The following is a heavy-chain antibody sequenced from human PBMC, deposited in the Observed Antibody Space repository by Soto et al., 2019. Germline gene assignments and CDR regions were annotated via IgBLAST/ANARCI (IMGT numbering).Heavy chain of an antibody. CDR3: ARHVLVPAAIGGVDV. CDR1: GGSIGSSGYY. D-gene: IGHD2-2*02. V-gene: IGHV4-39*01. CDR2: IYYSGST. Sequence: QLQLQESGPGLVKPSETLSLTCTVSGGSIGSSGYYWGWIRQPPGKGLEWIGSIYYSGSTYYTPSLKSRVTISVDTSKNQFSRKLSSVTAADTAVYYCARHVLVPAAIGGVDVWGQGTTVTVSS. J-gene: IGHJ6*02.